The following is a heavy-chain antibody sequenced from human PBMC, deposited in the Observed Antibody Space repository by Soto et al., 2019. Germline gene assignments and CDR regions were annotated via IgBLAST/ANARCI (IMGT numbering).Heavy chain of an antibody. J-gene: IGHJ4*02. CDR3: ARGVGAYYFDY. CDR2: IIPIFGTT. D-gene: IGHD1-26*01. Sequence: QVQLVQSGAEVKKPGSSVKVSCKASGGTFSTYAITWVRQAPGQGLEWLGGIIPIFGTTDYARKFQGRVTITAAESTRTVFIELSSLTSEDTAVYYCARGVGAYYFDYWGQGTVVTVSS. V-gene: IGHV1-69*01. CDR1: GGTFSTYA.